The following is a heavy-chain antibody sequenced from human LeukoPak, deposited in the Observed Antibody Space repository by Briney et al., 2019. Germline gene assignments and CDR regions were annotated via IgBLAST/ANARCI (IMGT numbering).Heavy chain of an antibody. J-gene: IGHJ4*02. D-gene: IGHD5-24*01. CDR2: INSDGRST. CDR3: ARRQRDGYNYYFDY. Sequence: GGSLRLSCAASGFTFSSYWMHWVRHAPGKGVVWVSRINSDGRSTIYGDSVEGRFNIQRDNDKNTVYLKKNSLSAEDTAMYYCARRQRDGYNYYFDYWGQGTLVTVSS. V-gene: IGHV3-74*01. CDR1: GFTFSSYW.